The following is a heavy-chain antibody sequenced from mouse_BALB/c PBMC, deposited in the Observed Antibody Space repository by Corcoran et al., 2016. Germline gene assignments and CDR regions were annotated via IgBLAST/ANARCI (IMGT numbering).Heavy chain of an antibody. CDR1: GFSLSTSGMG. CDR2: IYWDDDK. CDR3: ARRGGWDADCDY. D-gene: IGHD4-1*01. Sequence: QVTLKESGPGILQPSQTLSLTCSFSGFSLSTSGMGVSWIRQPSGKGLEWLAHIYWDDDKRSNPSLKSRLTISKDTSRNQVFLKITSVDTADTATYYCARRGGWDADCDYWGQGTTLTVSS. V-gene: IGHV8-12*01. J-gene: IGHJ2*01.